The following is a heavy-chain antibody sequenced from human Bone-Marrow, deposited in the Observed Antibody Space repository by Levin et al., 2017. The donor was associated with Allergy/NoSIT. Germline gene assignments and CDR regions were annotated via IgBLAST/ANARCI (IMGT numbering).Heavy chain of an antibody. Sequence: LSLTCAASGFTFSSYDMHWVRQATGKGLEWVSAIGTAGDPYYPGSVKGRFTISRENAKNSLYLQMNSLRAGDTAVYYCARGDYDFWSGRNKGGAYYYYYMDVWGKGTTVTVSS. CDR3: ARGDYDFWSGRNKGGAYYYYYMDV. D-gene: IGHD3-3*01. CDR2: IGTAGDP. CDR1: GFTFSSYD. V-gene: IGHV3-13*05. J-gene: IGHJ6*03.